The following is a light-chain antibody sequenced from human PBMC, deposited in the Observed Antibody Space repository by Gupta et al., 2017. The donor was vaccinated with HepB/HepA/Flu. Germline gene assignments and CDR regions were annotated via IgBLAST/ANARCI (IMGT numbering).Light chain of an antibody. V-gene: IGKV3-11*01. J-gene: IGKJ1*01. CDR1: QSVSSS. CDR2: DAS. CDR3: QQRSNSWT. Sequence: IVLTQSPVTLSLSPGERATLSCRASQSVSSSLAWYQHKPGQAPRLLIYDASSRATGIPVRFSGSGSGTDITLTISSLEPGDFAVYYCQQRSNSWTFGQGTKVEIK.